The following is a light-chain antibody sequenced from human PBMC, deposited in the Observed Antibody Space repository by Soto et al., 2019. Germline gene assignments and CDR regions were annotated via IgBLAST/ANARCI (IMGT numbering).Light chain of an antibody. J-gene: IGLJ2*01. V-gene: IGLV2-11*01. CDR2: DVN. Sequence: QSVLTQPRSVSGSPGQSVTISCTGTSSDVGGYNYVSWYQQHPAKAPKLMIYDVNRRPSGVPDRFSGSKSGKTASLTISGLQAEDEADYYCSSFAGYNAFVVFGGGTKLTVL. CDR3: SSFAGYNAFVV. CDR1: SSDVGGYNY.